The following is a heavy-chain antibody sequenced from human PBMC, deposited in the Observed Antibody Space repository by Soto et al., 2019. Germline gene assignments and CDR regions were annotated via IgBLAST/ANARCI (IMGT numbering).Heavy chain of an antibody. CDR2: IDPSDSNT. J-gene: IGHJ5*02. CDR3: ALPLSISTRPGP. D-gene: IGHD6-6*01. Sequence: HGESLKISCKGSGYIFTTYWINWVRQMPGKGLEWMGRIDPSDSNTNYRPSFQGHVTISADKSISTAYLQWNSLKASDTAMYYCALPLSISTRPGPWGQGTLVTVSS. V-gene: IGHV5-10-1*01. CDR1: GYIFTTYW.